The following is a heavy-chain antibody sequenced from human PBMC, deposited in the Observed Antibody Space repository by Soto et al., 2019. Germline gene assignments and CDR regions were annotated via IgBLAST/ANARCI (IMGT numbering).Heavy chain of an antibody. CDR3: ASALLRYFDCSRHSLRDYYGMDV. V-gene: IGHV1-3*01. CDR1: GYTFTSYA. Sequence: ASVKVSCKASGYTFTSYAMHWVRQAPGQRLEWMGWINAGNGNTKYSQKFQGRVTITRDTSASTAYMEMSSLRSEDTAVYYCASALLRYFDCSRHSLRDYYGMDVWGQATTVTVSS. J-gene: IGHJ6*02. CDR2: INAGNGNT. D-gene: IGHD3-9*01.